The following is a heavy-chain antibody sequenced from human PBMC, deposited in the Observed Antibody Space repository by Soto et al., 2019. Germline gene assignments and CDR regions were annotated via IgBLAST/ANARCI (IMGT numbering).Heavy chain of an antibody. Sequence: GGSLRLSCAASGFTFSSYAMHWVRQAPGKGLEWVAVISYDGSNKYYADSVKGRFTISRDNSKNTLYLQMNSLRAEDTAVYYCARDLWASFTVTPGDGYYYYGMDVWGQGTTVTVSS. D-gene: IGHD4-17*01. V-gene: IGHV3-30-3*01. CDR2: ISYDGSNK. J-gene: IGHJ6*02. CDR3: ARDLWASFTVTPGDGYYYYGMDV. CDR1: GFTFSSYA.